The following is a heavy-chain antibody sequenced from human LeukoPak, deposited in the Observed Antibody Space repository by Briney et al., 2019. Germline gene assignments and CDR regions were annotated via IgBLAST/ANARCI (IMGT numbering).Heavy chain of an antibody. J-gene: IGHJ6*03. CDR3: AKDGRIQLWWGMDV. CDR2: ISWDGGST. V-gene: IGHV3-43*01. Sequence: PGGSLRLSCAASGFTFDDYTMHWVRQAPGKGLEWVSLISWDGGSTYYADSVKGRFTISRDNSKNSLYLQMNSLRTEDTALYYCAKDGRIQLWWGMDVWGKGTTVTVSS. D-gene: IGHD5-18*01. CDR1: GFTFDDYT.